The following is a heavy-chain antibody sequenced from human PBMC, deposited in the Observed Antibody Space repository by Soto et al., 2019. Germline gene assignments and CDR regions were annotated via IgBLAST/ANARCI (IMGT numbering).Heavy chain of an antibody. Sequence: SETLSLTCFVSGYFIGAGGYYWRWIRHHPGKGLEWIGSFYSSGSIIYNPSLRSRVSISGDMSTNQFSMSLTSVPSADTARYYCARLYSSGSGWCHPWGQGTLVTVSS. J-gene: IGHJ5*02. V-gene: IGHV4-31*02. CDR3: ARLYSSGSGWCHP. D-gene: IGHD6-19*01. CDR2: FYSSGSI. CDR1: GYFIGAGGYY.